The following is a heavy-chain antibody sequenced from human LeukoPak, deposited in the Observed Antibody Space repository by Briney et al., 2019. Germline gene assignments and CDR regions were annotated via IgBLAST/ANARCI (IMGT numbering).Heavy chain of an antibody. CDR1: GFTFSTYS. J-gene: IGHJ4*02. V-gene: IGHV3-48*01. D-gene: IGHD6-13*01. Sequence: GGSLRLSCAASGFTFSTYSMNWVRQAPGKGLEWVSSISSGSSTIYYADSVKGRFTISRDNAKNSLYLQMNSLRAEDTAVYYCARESETVGAVSVDYWGQGTLVTVSS. CDR3: ARESETVGAVSVDY. CDR2: ISSGSSTI.